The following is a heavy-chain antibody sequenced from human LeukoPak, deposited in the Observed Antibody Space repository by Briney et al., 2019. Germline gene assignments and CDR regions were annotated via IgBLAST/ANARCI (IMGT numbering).Heavy chain of an antibody. D-gene: IGHD3-22*01. V-gene: IGHV1-18*01. Sequence: GASVKVSCKASGYTFTSYDINWVRQATGQGLEWMGWISAYNGDTNYAQKLQGRVTMTTDTSTSTAYMELRSLRSDDTAVYYCARPYYYDSSGYYISSYYFDYWGQGTLVTVSS. CDR3: ARPYYYDSSGYYISSYYFDY. CDR1: GYTFTSYD. CDR2: ISAYNGDT. J-gene: IGHJ4*02.